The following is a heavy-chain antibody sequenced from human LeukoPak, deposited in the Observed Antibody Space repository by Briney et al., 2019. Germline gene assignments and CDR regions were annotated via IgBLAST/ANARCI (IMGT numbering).Heavy chain of an antibody. CDR2: IYSGGST. J-gene: IGHJ4*02. CDR3: ASSQLWLLYGY. Sequence: PEGSLRLSCAASGFTVSSNYMSWVRQAPGKGLEWVSVIYSGGSTYCADSVKGRFTISRDNSKNTLYLQMNSLRAEDTAVYYCASSQLWLLYGYWGQGTLVTVSS. CDR1: GFTVSSNY. D-gene: IGHD5-18*01. V-gene: IGHV3-53*01.